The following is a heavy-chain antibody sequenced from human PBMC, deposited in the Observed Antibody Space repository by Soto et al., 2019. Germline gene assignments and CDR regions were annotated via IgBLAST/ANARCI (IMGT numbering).Heavy chain of an antibody. J-gene: IGHJ3*02. Sequence: GGSLRLSCAASGFTFSSYAMHWVRQATGKGLEWVSAIGTAGDTYYPGSVKGRFTISRENAKNSLYLQMNSLRAGDTAVYYCARAQGTRRDSSGYSNDAFDIWGQGTMVTVSS. D-gene: IGHD3-22*01. CDR2: IGTAGDT. V-gene: IGHV3-13*01. CDR3: ARAQGTRRDSSGYSNDAFDI. CDR1: GFTFSSYA.